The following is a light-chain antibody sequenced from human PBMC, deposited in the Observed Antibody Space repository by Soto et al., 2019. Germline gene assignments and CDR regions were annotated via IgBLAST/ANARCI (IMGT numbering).Light chain of an antibody. CDR1: SSDVGGYNY. CDR2: DVT. V-gene: IGLV2-14*03. Sequence: QSVLTQPASVSGSPGQSITISCTGTSSDVGGYNYVSWHQHHPGKAPKLMIYDVTNRPSGVSNRFSGSKSGNTASLTISGLQAEDEADYYCSSYTSSSPLYVFGTGTKLTVL. J-gene: IGLJ1*01. CDR3: SSYTSSSPLYV.